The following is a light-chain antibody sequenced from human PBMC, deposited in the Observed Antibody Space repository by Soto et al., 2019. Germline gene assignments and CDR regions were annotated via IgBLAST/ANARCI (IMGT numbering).Light chain of an antibody. CDR3: SSYTSSSTLTV. V-gene: IGLV2-14*01. Sequence: QSALTQPASVSGSPGQSITISCTGTSSDVGGYNYVSWYQQHPGKAPKLMIYEVSNRPSGVSNRFSGSKSGNTASLTISGLQAEDEADYYCSSYTSSSTLTVFGTGTKLTLL. CDR1: SSDVGGYNY. J-gene: IGLJ1*01. CDR2: EVS.